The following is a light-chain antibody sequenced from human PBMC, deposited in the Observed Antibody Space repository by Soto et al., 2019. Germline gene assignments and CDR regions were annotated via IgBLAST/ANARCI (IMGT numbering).Light chain of an antibody. J-gene: IGKJ2*01. CDR3: QQYGSSGYT. CDR2: GAS. CDR1: QSVSSSY. Sequence: DIVLTQSPGTLSLSPGERATLSCRARQSVSSSYLAWYQQKPGQAPRLLIYGASSRATGIPDRFSGSGSGTDFTLTISRLEPEDFAVYYCQQYGSSGYTFGQGTKLEIK. V-gene: IGKV3-20*01.